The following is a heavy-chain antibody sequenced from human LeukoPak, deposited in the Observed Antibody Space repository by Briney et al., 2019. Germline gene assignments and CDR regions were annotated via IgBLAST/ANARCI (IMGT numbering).Heavy chain of an antibody. CDR3: ATGDYYYYYMDV. CDR1: GGSFSGYY. V-gene: IGHV4-34*01. Sequence: PSETLSLTCAVYGGSFSGYYWTWIRQTPEKGLEWIGEMNPSGSTSYNPSLKSRVTISVDTSKNQFSLKLSSVTAADTAVYYCATGDYYYYYMDVWGKGTTVTVSS. CDR2: MNPSGST. D-gene: IGHD7-27*01. J-gene: IGHJ6*03.